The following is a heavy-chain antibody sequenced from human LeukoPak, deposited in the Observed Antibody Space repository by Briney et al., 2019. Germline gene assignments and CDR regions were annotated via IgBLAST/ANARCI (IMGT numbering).Heavy chain of an antibody. J-gene: IGHJ4*02. V-gene: IGHV1-69-2*01. CDR3: ATFYYDSREGWSFDY. D-gene: IGHD3-22*01. Sequence: ASVNVSCKASGYTFTDYYMHWAQQAPGKGLEWMGRVDPEDGETIYAEKFQGRVTITADTSTDTAYMELSSLRSEDTAVYYCATFYYDSREGWSFDYWGQGTLVTVSS. CDR2: VDPEDGET. CDR1: GYTFTDYY.